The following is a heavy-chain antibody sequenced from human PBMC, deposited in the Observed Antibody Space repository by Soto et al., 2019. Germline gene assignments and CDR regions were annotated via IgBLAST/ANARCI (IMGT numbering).Heavy chain of an antibody. Sequence: QVHLQESGPGQVKPSETLSLICTVSGGSVNSDTFYWSWIRQPPGWGLEWIGYIYYTGSTNYNPSLKSRVTISIDTSRNQFSLKLSSVTAADTAVYYCAREFSNSPEAFDSWGQGSLVTVSS. CDR3: AREFSNSPEAFDS. J-gene: IGHJ4*02. D-gene: IGHD6-6*01. V-gene: IGHV4-61*01. CDR2: IYYTGST. CDR1: GGSVNSDTFY.